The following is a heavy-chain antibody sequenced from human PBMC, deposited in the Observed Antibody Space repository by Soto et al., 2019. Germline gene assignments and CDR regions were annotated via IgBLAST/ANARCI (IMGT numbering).Heavy chain of an antibody. CDR3: ATHLGLYFQH. CDR2: ISGSGGST. D-gene: IGHD3-3*02. Sequence: PGGSLRLCCAASGFTFSSYAMNWVRQAPGKGLEWVSVISGSGGSTYYTDSVKGRFTISRDNSKNTLYLQMNSLRAEDTAVYYCATHLGLYFQHWGQGTLVTVSS. J-gene: IGHJ1*01. V-gene: IGHV3-23*01. CDR1: GFTFSSYA.